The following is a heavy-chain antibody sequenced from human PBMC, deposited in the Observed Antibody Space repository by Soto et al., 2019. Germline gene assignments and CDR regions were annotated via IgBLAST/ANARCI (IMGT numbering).Heavy chain of an antibody. CDR3: ARAYFSGGSCWAGSNWFDP. V-gene: IGHV6-1*01. Sequence: SQTLSLTCAISGDSVSSNSAAWNWIRQSPSRGLEWLGRTYYRSKWYNDYAVSVKSRITINPDTSKNQFSLQLNSVTPEDTAVYYCARAYFSGGSCWAGSNWFDPWGQGTLVTVSS. D-gene: IGHD2-15*01. CDR1: GDSVSSNSAA. J-gene: IGHJ5*02. CDR2: TYYRSKWYN.